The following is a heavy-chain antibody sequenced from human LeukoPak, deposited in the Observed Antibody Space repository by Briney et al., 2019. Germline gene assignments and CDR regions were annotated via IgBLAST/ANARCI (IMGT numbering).Heavy chain of an antibody. Sequence: GESLRLSCAASGSTFNNYAMSWVRQAPGKGLEWVSAISGGGSTYYADSVKGRFTISRDNSKNTLYLQMNSLRAEDTAVYYCAKDRSSSWYWGDDYWGQGTLVTVSS. CDR1: GSTFNNYA. J-gene: IGHJ4*02. V-gene: IGHV3-23*01. D-gene: IGHD6-13*01. CDR2: ISGGGST. CDR3: AKDRSSSWYWGDDY.